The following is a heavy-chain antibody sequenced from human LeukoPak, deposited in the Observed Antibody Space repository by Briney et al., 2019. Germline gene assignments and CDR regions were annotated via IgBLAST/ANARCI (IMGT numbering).Heavy chain of an antibody. CDR3: ARDRVYCSSTSCFETYFDY. V-gene: IGHV4-4*07. D-gene: IGHD2-2*01. CDR2: IYTSGST. J-gene: IGHJ4*02. Sequence: SETLSLTCTVSGGSISSYYWSWIRQPAGKGLEGIGRIYTSGSTNYNPSLKSRVTMSVDTSKNQFSLKLSSVTAADTAVYYCARDRVYCSSTSCFETYFDYWGQGTLVPVSS. CDR1: GGSISSYY.